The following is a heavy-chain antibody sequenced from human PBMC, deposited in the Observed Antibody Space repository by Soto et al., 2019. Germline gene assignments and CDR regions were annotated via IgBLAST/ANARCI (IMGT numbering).Heavy chain of an antibody. Sequence: WGSLRLSCSGTGFNFGGYAMSWFRQAPGKGLEWVSTLSGDGSRAYYADSVRGRFTVSRDNSKSTLYLRMNSLRADDTAIYYCAKRGGYAISFYDSWGQGTLVTVSS. CDR3: AKRGGYAISFYDS. CDR1: GFNFGGYA. V-gene: IGHV3-23*01. D-gene: IGHD3-16*01. J-gene: IGHJ4*02. CDR2: LSGDGSRA.